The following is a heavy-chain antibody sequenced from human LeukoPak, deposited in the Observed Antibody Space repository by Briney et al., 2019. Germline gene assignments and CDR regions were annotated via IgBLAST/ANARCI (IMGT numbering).Heavy chain of an antibody. CDR2: IYYSGST. Sequence: SETLSLTCTVSGGSISSGSYYWSWIRQPPGKGLEWIGYIYYSGSTNYKSSLKSRVTISVDTSKNQFSLKLSSVTAADTAVYYCARTTEGGYSYGYFYYYYMDVWGKGTTVTISS. CDR3: ARTTEGGYSYGYFYYYYMDV. V-gene: IGHV4-61*01. CDR1: GGSISSGSYY. D-gene: IGHD5-18*01. J-gene: IGHJ6*03.